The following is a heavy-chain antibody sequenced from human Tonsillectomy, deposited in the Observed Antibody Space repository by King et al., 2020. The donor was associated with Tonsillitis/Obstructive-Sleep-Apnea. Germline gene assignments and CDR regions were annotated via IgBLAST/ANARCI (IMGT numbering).Heavy chain of an antibody. J-gene: IGHJ3*01. Sequence: VQLVQSGVEVKKPGASVKVSCKASGYTFITYGISWVRQAPGQGLQYMGWINTYNGNTNYAQKVQGRVTMTTDTSTSTVYMELMGLRSDDTAVYYCARGELRGNTFAFDLWGQGTMVTVAS. CDR3: ARGELRGNTFAFDL. CDR1: GYTFITYG. D-gene: IGHD4-23*01. CDR2: INTYNGNT. V-gene: IGHV1-18*01.